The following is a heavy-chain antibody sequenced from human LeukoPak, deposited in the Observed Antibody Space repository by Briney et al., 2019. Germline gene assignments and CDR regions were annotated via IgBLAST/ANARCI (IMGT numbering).Heavy chain of an antibody. V-gene: IGHV3-23*01. Sequence: GGSLRLSCAASGYTFSSYAMSWVRQAPGKGLEWVSAISGSGGSTYYADSVKGRFTISRDNSKNTLYLQMNSLRAEDTAVYYCAKGPGVMVRGVSGPYGMDVWGQGTTVTVSS. J-gene: IGHJ6*02. CDR2: ISGSGGST. CDR1: GYTFSSYA. CDR3: AKGPGVMVRGVSGPYGMDV. D-gene: IGHD3-10*01.